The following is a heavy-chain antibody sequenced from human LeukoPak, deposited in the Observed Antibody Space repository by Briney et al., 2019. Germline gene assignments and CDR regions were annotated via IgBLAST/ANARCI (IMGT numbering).Heavy chain of an antibody. V-gene: IGHV3-9*01. J-gene: IGHJ5*01. CDR3: AKVDGYNSGWYDS. D-gene: IGHD6-19*01. CDR1: GFTFDDYG. CDR2: ISWNSGNI. Sequence: GGSLRLSCAASGFTFDDYGMHWVRHPPGKGLEWVSGISWNSGNIGYADSVKGRFTISRDNAKNSLYLQMDILKPEDTAFYYCAKVDGYNSGWYDSWGQGTLVTVSS.